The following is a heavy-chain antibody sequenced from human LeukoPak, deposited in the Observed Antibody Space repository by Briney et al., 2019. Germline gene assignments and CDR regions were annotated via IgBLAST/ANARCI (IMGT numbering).Heavy chain of an antibody. CDR1: GGSFSGYY. D-gene: IGHD3-22*01. CDR2: INHSGST. J-gene: IGHJ4*02. V-gene: IGHV4-34*01. Sequence: TPSETLSLACAVYGGSFSGYYWSWIRQPPGKGLEWIGEINHSGSTNYNPSLKSRVTISVDTSKNQFSLKLSSVTAADTAVYYCARGNSMSGVYDSSGYYDYWGQGTLVTVSS. CDR3: ARGNSMSGVYDSSGYYDY.